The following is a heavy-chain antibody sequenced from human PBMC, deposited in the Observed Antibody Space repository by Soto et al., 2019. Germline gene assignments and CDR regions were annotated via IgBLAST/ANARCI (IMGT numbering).Heavy chain of an antibody. CDR2: IYYSGGT. CDR1: GGSISSYY. Sequence: QVQLQESGPGLVKPSETLSLTCTVSGGSISSYYWSWIRQPPGKGLEWIGYIYYSGGTNYNPSLNSRVTISVDTTKNQLSLKLSSVTAADTAVYYCARGYGYYFDCWCQGTLVTVSS. CDR3: ARGYGYYFDC. V-gene: IGHV4-59*08. J-gene: IGHJ4*02. D-gene: IGHD5-18*01.